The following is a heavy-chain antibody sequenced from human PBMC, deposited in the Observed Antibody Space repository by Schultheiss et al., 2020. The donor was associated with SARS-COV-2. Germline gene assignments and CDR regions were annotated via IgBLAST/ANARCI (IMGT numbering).Heavy chain of an antibody. CDR1: RFSISSGYY. Sequence: SETLSLTCAVSRFSISSGYYWSWIRQHPGKGLEWIGYIYYSGSTYYNPSLKSRVTISVDTSKNQFSLKLSSVTAADTAVYYCARDRYTNGYYDILTGYLSYYYGMDVWGQGTTVTVSS. CDR3: ARDRYTNGYYDILTGYLSYYYGMDV. V-gene: IGHV4-31*11. J-gene: IGHJ6*02. CDR2: IYYSGST. D-gene: IGHD3-9*01.